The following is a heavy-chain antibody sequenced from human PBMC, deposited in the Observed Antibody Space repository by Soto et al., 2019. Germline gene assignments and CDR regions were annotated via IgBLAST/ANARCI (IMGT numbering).Heavy chain of an antibody. D-gene: IGHD3-22*01. J-gene: IGHJ5*02. V-gene: IGHV1-2*02. CDR3: ARGDFDSSANYYAGWFDP. CDR1: GYNFTAYY. CDR2: INPNSGGT. Sequence: QVQLVQSGAEVKKPGASVKVSCKASGYNFTAYYMHWLRQAPGQGLEWMGWINPNSGGTKYAQKFQGRVTTTNDTAISTAYMELSRLGSDDTAVYYCARGDFDSSANYYAGWFDPWGQGTLVTVSS.